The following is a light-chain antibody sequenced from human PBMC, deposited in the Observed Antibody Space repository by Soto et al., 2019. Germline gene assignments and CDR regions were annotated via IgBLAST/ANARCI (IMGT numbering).Light chain of an antibody. CDR2: GAS. J-gene: IGKJ1*01. CDR3: QQYGSSGT. V-gene: IGKV3-20*01. CDR1: QSVGTN. Sequence: EIVMTQSPATLSVSPGERVTLSCRASQSVGTNLAWYQQKPGQAPRLLIYGASNRATGIPDRFSGSGSGTDFTLTISRLEPEDFAVYYCQQYGSSGTFGQGTKVDNK.